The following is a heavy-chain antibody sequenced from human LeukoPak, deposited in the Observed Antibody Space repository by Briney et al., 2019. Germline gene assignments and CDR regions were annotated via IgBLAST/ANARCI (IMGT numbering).Heavy chain of an antibody. J-gene: IGHJ6*03. CDR1: GGSISGYY. CDR3: ARRYDSTLYYYYYMDV. Sequence: SETLSLTCTVSGGSISGYYWSWIRQPPGKGLEWIGYIYYTGSTNYNPSLKSRVTISVDTSKNQFSLKLSSVTAADTAVYYCARRYDSTLYYYYYMDVWGKGTTATVSS. V-gene: IGHV4-59*08. D-gene: IGHD3-22*01. CDR2: IYYTGST.